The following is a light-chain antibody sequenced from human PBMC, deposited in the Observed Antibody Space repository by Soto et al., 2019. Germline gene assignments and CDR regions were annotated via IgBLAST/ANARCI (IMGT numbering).Light chain of an antibody. CDR2: GAS. CDR1: QSVNNN. Sequence: MTQSPATLSVSPGERAILSCRASQSVNNNLAWYQHKSGQAPRLLIYGASTRVTGVPARFSGSGSGTEFTLTIRSLQSEDLALYYCQQYTYWPRTFGQGTKLEIK. CDR3: QQYTYWPRT. J-gene: IGKJ1*01. V-gene: IGKV3-15*01.